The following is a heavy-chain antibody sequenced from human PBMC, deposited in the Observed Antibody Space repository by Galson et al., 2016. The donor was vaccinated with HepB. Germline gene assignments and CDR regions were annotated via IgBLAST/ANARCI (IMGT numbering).Heavy chain of an antibody. CDR3: AKSSGIWFGYFDS. J-gene: IGHJ4*02. CDR1: GFTFSSQA. Sequence: SLRLSCAASGFTFSSQAMTRVRQAPGKGLESVSCISGSGGGDTTTWYADSVRGRFAITRDDSKNTVYLQMNSLRADDTAVYYCAKSSGIWFGYFDSWGRGTLVTASS. CDR2: ISGSGGGDTTT. V-gene: IGHV3-23*01. D-gene: IGHD3-10*01.